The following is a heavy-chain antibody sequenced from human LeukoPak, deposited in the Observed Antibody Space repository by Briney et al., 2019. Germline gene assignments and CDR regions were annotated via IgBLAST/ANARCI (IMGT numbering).Heavy chain of an antibody. D-gene: IGHD2-15*01. CDR2: VYPGDSDI. V-gene: IGHV5-51*01. CDR1: GYSFTNYW. CDR3: ARRRGGCYYFDY. J-gene: IGHJ4*02. Sequence: GESLKISCKGSGYSFTNYWIGWVRQMPGKGLEWMGLVYPGDSDIRYSPSFDGQVTISADRSITTAYLQWSSLKASDTAIYYCARRRGGCYYFDYWGQGTLVTVSS.